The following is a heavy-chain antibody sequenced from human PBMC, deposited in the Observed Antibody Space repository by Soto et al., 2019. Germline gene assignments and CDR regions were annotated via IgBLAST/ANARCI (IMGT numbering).Heavy chain of an antibody. CDR1: GYTFTSYG. Sequence: ASVKVSCKASGYTFTSYGISWVRQAPGQGLEWMGWISAYNGNTNYAQKLQGRVTMTTDTSTSTAYMELRSLRSDDTAVYYCARDAQRRSGYDLGYWGQGTLVTVSS. J-gene: IGHJ4*02. V-gene: IGHV1-18*01. CDR3: ARDAQRRSGYDLGY. D-gene: IGHD5-12*01. CDR2: ISAYNGNT.